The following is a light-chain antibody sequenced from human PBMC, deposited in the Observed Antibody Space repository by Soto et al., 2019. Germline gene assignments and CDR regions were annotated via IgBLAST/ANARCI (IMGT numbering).Light chain of an antibody. CDR2: GAS. CDR1: QSISNT. Sequence: EIVMTQSPATLSVSPGESATLSCRASQSISNTLAWYQQKPGQAPRLLIHGASTRATGVPARFSGRASGTEFALTISNLQSEDFAVYYYQQYDHWPPTFGQGTKVEIK. CDR3: QQYDHWPPT. J-gene: IGKJ1*01. V-gene: IGKV3-15*01.